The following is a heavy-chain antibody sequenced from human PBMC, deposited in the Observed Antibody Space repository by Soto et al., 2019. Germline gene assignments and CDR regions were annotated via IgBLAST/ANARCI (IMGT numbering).Heavy chain of an antibody. V-gene: IGHV1-18*04. CDR3: ARSEKWVAGKMGGH. D-gene: IGHD2-15*01. Sequence: ASMKFSCNASGYASSTYSISWVREAPGHRLEWLGWINPYNVNTNYAQKFQDRLTMTTDTSTSTAYMELRSLSSDDTAVYYCARSEKWVAGKMGGHWGQGTLVTVPS. J-gene: IGHJ4*02. CDR2: INPYNVNT. CDR1: GYASSTYS.